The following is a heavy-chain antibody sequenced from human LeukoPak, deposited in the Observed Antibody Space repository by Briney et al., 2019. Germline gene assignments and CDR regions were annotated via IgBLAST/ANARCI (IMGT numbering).Heavy chain of an antibody. J-gene: IGHJ6*02. CDR3: ARALAGPSPYYYGMDV. CDR2: IIPIFGTA. D-gene: IGHD7-27*01. Sequence: ASVKVSCKASGYTFTSYGISWVRQAPGQGLEWMGGIIPIFGTANYAQKFQGRVTITADESTSTAYMELSSLRSEDTAVYYCARALAGPSPYYYGMDVWGQGTTVTVSS. V-gene: IGHV1-69*13. CDR1: GYTFTSYG.